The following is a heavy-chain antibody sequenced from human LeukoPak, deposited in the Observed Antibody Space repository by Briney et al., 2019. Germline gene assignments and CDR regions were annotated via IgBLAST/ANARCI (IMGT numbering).Heavy chain of an antibody. D-gene: IGHD2-2*01. CDR1: GGPLKSYY. CDR3: VKSNSRYQPWTLDI. J-gene: IGHJ3*02. CDR2: IFYNEGT. Sequence: SETLSLTFTVSGGPLKSYYWSWIRPPPGKGLEWVGYIFYNEGTSYNPSLKSRVTISVDTSNNQLSLKVNSVTAADTAMYYCVKSNSRYQPWTLDIWGRGTMVTVSS. V-gene: IGHV4-59*01.